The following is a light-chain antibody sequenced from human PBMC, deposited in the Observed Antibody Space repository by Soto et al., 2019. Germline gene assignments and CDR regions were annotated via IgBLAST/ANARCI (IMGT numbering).Light chain of an antibody. CDR1: QSISNH. CDR3: QQSFSTPRT. J-gene: IGKJ4*01. V-gene: IGKV1-39*01. Sequence: MTQSPATLSASVEDRVIITCRASQSISNHLNWYQQKPGKAPKLLIFAASSLQSGVPSRFSGSGSGTDFTLTISSLQREDSATYYCQQSFSTPRTFGGGTKVDIK. CDR2: AAS.